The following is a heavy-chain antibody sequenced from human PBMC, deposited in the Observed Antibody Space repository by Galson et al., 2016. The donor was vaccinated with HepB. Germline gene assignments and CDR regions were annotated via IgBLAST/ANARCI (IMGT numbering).Heavy chain of an antibody. V-gene: IGHV4-39*07. CDR3: ARLVRFYYYYMDV. J-gene: IGHJ6*03. CDR1: GGSITSSSYY. CDR2: IYHSGST. Sequence: SETLSLTCIVSGGSITSSSYYWGWIRQPPGKGLEWIGEIYHSGSTNYNPSLKSRVNISVDKSKNQFSLRLSSVTAADTAVYYFARLVRFYYYYMDVWGKGTTVTVSS.